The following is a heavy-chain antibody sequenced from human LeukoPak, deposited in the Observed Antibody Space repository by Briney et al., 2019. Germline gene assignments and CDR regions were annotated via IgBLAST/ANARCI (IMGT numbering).Heavy chain of an antibody. J-gene: IGHJ4*02. CDR2: ISYDGSNK. D-gene: IGHD4-17*01. CDR3: ARVRDPYGDYPLDY. Sequence: AGGSLRLSCAASGFTFSSYAMHWVRQAPGKGLEWVAVISYDGSNKYYADSVKGRFTISRDNSKNTLYLQMNSLRAEDTAVYYCARVRDPYGDYPLDYWGQGTLVTVSS. V-gene: IGHV3-30-3*01. CDR1: GFTFSSYA.